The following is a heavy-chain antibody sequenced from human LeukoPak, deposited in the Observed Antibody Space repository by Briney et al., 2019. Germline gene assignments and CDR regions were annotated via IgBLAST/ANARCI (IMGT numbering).Heavy chain of an antibody. D-gene: IGHD3-3*01. CDR3: ARAGNGYDFWSGYHAFDY. Sequence: SVKVSCTASGGTFSSYAISWVRQAPGQGLEWMGGVIPIFDTANYAQKFQGRVTITADESTSTAYMELSSLRSEDTAVYYCARAGNGYDFWSGYHAFDYWGQGTLVTVSS. CDR1: GGTFSSYA. CDR2: VIPIFDTA. V-gene: IGHV1-69*13. J-gene: IGHJ4*02.